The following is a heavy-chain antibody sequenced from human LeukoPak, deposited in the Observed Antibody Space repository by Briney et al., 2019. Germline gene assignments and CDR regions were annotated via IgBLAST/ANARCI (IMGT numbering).Heavy chain of an antibody. CDR1: GASINNYY. J-gene: IGHJ4*02. CDR3: AREFYGGNSSWIDC. Sequence: PSETPSLTCTVSGASINNYYWSWIRQPPGKGLEWIGYIFYRVNSNYNPSLKSRVTMSVDTSNNQFSLTLRSVTPADTALYYCAREFYGGNSSWIDCWGQGTLVTVSS. CDR2: IFYRVNS. V-gene: IGHV4-59*01. D-gene: IGHD4-23*01.